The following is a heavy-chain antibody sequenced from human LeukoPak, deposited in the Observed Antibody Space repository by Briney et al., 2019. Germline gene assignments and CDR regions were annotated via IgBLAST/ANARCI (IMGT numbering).Heavy chain of an antibody. V-gene: IGHV3-30*03. CDR2: ISYDGSNK. Sequence: GGSLRLSCAASGFTFSSYGMHWVRQAPGKGLEWVAVISYDGSNKYYADSVKGRFTISRDNSKNTLYLQMNSLRAEDTAVYYCARDRGRITMIVVLYFDYWGQGTLVTVSS. CDR1: GFTFSSYG. CDR3: ARDRGRITMIVVLYFDY. D-gene: IGHD3-22*01. J-gene: IGHJ4*02.